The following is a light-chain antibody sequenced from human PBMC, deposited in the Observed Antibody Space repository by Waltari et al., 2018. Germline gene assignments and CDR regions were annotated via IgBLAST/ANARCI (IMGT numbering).Light chain of an antibody. J-gene: IGLJ3*02. Sequence: SYELTQPSSVSVSPGQTAKITCPEHALAKTYYRWCQQKPGQAPVLVIYKDNERPSGIPELFSGSTSGTTVTLTISGAQVENEADYYCYSPADNNLGVFGGGTKLTVL. CDR1: ALAKTY. CDR3: YSPADNNLGV. CDR2: KDN. V-gene: IGLV3-27*01.